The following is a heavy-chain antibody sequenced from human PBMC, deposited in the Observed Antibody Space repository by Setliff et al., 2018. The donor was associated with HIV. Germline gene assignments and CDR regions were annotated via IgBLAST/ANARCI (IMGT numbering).Heavy chain of an antibody. V-gene: IGHV1-69*05. CDR2: IIPMFGTG. CDR3: ASEHSTTWPYFDF. J-gene: IGHJ4*02. CDR1: GGTFSSYG. Sequence: SVKVSCKASGGTFSSYGISWVRQAPGQGLEWMGAIIPMFGTGFYAQKFQGRVTITTDESRTTSYMELSSLRFEDTAVYFCASEHSTTWPYFDFWGQGTLVTVS. D-gene: IGHD6-13*01.